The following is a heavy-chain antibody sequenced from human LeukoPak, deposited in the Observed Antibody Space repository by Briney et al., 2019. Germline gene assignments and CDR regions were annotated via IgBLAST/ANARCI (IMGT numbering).Heavy chain of an antibody. V-gene: IGHV3-23*01. CDR3: AKDPINWGSIYFDC. J-gene: IGHJ4*02. Sequence: GGSLRLSCEASGFTFRSYAMTWVRQAPGKGLEWVSAISGSGAKTYYADSVKGRFTISRDNSRNTLYLQMNSLRAEDTAVYWCAKDPINWGSIYFDCWGQGTLVTVSS. CDR2: ISGSGAKT. CDR1: GFTFRSYA. D-gene: IGHD7-27*01.